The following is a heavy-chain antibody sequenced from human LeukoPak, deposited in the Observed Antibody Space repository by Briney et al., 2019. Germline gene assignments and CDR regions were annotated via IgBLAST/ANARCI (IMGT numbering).Heavy chain of an antibody. CDR1: GFTFSSYW. Sequence: GGSLRLSCAASGFTFSSYWMSWVRQAPGKGLEWVANIKQDGSDKYYVDSVKGRFTISRDDAKSSLYLQMNSLRAEDTALYYCAKDSSGWYETFDYWGQGTLVTVSS. J-gene: IGHJ4*02. CDR3: AKDSSGWYETFDY. CDR2: IKQDGSDK. D-gene: IGHD6-19*01. V-gene: IGHV3-7*03.